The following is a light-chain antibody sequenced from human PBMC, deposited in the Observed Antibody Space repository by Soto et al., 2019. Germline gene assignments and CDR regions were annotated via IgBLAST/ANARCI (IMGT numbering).Light chain of an antibody. V-gene: IGKV3-11*01. CDR2: DAS. CDR3: QQRSNWPIT. J-gene: IGKJ5*01. Sequence: EIVLTQFPATLSLSPGERATLSCRASQSVSSYLAWYQQKPGQAPRLLIYDASNRATGIPARFSGSGSGTDFTLTISSLEPEDFAVYYCQQRSNWPITFGQGTRLEIK. CDR1: QSVSSY.